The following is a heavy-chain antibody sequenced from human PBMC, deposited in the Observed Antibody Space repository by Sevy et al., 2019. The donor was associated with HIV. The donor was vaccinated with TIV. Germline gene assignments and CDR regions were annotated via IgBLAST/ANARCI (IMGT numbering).Heavy chain of an antibody. CDR3: ARGQSTMVRGVIINPSWFDP. Sequence: ASVKVSCKASGYTFTSYDINWVRQATGQGLEWMGWMNPNSGNTGYAQKFQGRVTMTRNTSISTAYMELSSLRSEDTAVYYCARGQSTMVRGVIINPSWFDPWGQGTLVTVSS. CDR1: GYTFTSYD. D-gene: IGHD3-10*01. V-gene: IGHV1-8*01. CDR2: MNPNSGNT. J-gene: IGHJ5*02.